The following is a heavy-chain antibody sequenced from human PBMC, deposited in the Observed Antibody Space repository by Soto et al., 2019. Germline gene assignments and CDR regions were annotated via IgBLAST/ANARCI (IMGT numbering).Heavy chain of an antibody. V-gene: IGHV3-48*01. Sequence: GGSLRLSCAASGFTFSSYSMNWVRQAPGKGLEWVSYISSSSSTIYYADSVKGRFTISRDNAKNSLYLQMNSLRAEDTAVYYCARVKPPRGIVVVPAAIAGMDVWGKGTTVTVSS. CDR3: ARVKPPRGIVVVPAAIAGMDV. CDR1: GFTFSSYS. D-gene: IGHD2-2*01. J-gene: IGHJ6*03. CDR2: ISSSSSTI.